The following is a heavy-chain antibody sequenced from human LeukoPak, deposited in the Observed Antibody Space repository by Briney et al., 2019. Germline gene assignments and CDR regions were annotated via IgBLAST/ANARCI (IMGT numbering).Heavy chain of an antibody. CDR1: GFTFSSYA. J-gene: IGHJ6*02. Sequence: GGSLRLSCAASGFTFSSYAMSWVRQAPGKGLEWVSVIYSGGSTYYADSVEGRFTISRDNSKNTLYLQMNSLRAEDTAVYYCARDLPPHYGMDVWGQGTTVTVSS. V-gene: IGHV3-53*01. CDR3: ARDLPPHYGMDV. CDR2: IYSGGST.